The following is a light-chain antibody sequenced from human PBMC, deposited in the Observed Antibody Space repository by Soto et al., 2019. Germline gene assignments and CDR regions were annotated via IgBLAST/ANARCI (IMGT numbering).Light chain of an antibody. J-gene: IGKJ1*01. V-gene: IGKV1-8*01. CDR1: QGISSY. CDR3: QQYYSYPPT. CDR2: AAS. Sequence: IRMTHSPSSRSASTVEIVTVRFRASQGISSYLAWYQQKPGKAPKLLIYAASTLQSGVPSRFSGSGSGTDFTLTISCLQSQDFATYYCQQYYSYPPTFGQGTKVDI.